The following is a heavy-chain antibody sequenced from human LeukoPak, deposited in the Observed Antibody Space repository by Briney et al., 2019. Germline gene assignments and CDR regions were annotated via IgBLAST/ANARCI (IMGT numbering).Heavy chain of an antibody. V-gene: IGHV1-18*01. J-gene: IGHJ4*02. CDR3: GRDWPHLERRDCFDY. D-gene: IGHD1-1*01. Sequence: GASVKVSCKASGYSFTNYGISWVRQAPGQGLEWMGWISTYKDDTNYAHKIQGRVIMTKDPSTSTVYMELRSLRHDDTAVYYCGRDWPHLERRDCFDYWGQGTLVTVSS. CDR2: ISTYKDDT. CDR1: GYSFTNYG.